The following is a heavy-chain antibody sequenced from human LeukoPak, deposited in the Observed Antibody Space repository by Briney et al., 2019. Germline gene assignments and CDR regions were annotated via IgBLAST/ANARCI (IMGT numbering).Heavy chain of an antibody. CDR3: ARAPSGSYSRFGP. CDR1: GFTFSSYA. Sequence: PGGSLRLSCAASGFTFSSYAMHWVRQAPGKGLEWVAVISYDGSNKYYADSVKGRFTISRDNSKNTLYLQMNSLRAEDTAVYYCARAPSGSYSRFGPWGQGTLVTVSS. J-gene: IGHJ5*02. CDR2: ISYDGSNK. D-gene: IGHD1-26*01. V-gene: IGHV3-30-3*01.